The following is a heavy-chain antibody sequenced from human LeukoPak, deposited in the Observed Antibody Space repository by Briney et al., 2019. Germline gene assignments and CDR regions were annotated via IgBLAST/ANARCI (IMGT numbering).Heavy chain of an antibody. CDR1: GFTFSSYA. V-gene: IGHV3-30*04. CDR3: ARDPRGHYYDSSGYCDY. J-gene: IGHJ4*02. Sequence: GGSLRLSCAASGFTFSSYAMHWVRQAPGKGLEWVAVISYDGSNKYYADSVKGRFTISRDNSKNTLYLQMNSLRAEDTAVYYCARDPRGHYYDSSGYCDYWGQGTLVTVSS. D-gene: IGHD3-22*01. CDR2: ISYDGSNK.